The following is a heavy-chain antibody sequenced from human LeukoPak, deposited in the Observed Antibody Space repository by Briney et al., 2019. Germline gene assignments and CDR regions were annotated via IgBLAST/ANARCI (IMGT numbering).Heavy chain of an antibody. CDR3: ARRLRRNYFDY. J-gene: IGHJ4*02. Sequence: GGSLRLSCAASRFTFSSYEMNWVRQAPGKGLEWVSYISSSGSTIYYADSVKGRFTISRDNAKNSLYLQMNSLRAEDTAVYYCARRLRRNYFDYWGQGTLVTVSS. CDR2: ISSSGSTI. CDR1: RFTFSSYE. D-gene: IGHD4-17*01. V-gene: IGHV3-48*03.